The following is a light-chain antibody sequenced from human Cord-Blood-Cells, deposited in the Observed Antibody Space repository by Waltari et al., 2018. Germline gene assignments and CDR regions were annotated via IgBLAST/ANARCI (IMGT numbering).Light chain of an antibody. V-gene: IGKV3-11*01. CDR2: DAP. CDR1: QSVSSY. Sequence: EIVLTQSPATRSLSPGERATLSCRASQSVSSYLAWYQQKPGQAPRLLIYDAPNRATGIPARFSGSGSGTDFTLTISSLEPEDFAVYYCQQRSNWPTFGQGTKVKIK. J-gene: IGKJ1*01. CDR3: QQRSNWPT.